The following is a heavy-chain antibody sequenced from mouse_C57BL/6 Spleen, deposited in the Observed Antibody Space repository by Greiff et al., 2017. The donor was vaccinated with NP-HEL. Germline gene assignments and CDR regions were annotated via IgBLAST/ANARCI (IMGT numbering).Heavy chain of an antibody. V-gene: IGHV5-4*01. Sequence: EVKLMESGGGLVKPGGSLKLSCAASGFTFRSYAMSWVRQTPEKRLEWVATISDGGSYTYFPDNVKGRFTISRDNAKNNLYLQMSHLKSEDTAMYYCAREESAGFAYWGQGTLVTVSA. CDR1: GFTFRSYA. CDR3: AREESAGFAY. CDR2: ISDGGSYT. J-gene: IGHJ3*01.